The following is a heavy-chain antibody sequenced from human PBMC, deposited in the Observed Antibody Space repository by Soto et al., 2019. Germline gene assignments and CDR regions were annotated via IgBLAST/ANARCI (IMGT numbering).Heavy chain of an antibody. CDR3: ARYTGYAYGMDV. CDR1: GGSVSSGSYY. Sequence: SETLSLTCTVSGGSVSSGSYYWSWIRQPPWKGLEWIGYIYYSGSTNYNPSLKSRVTISVDTSKNQFSLKLSSVTAADTAVYYCARYTGYAYGMDVWGQGTTVTV. J-gene: IGHJ6*02. CDR2: IYYSGST. D-gene: IGHD3-9*01. V-gene: IGHV4-61*01.